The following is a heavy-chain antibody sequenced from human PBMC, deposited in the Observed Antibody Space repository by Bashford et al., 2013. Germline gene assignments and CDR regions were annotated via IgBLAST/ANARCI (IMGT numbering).Heavy chain of an antibody. V-gene: IGHV4-30-4*01. CDR2: INYSGTT. CDR3: ARGRMDV. Sequence: SETLSLTCAVSGGSISSGGYYWSWIRQPPGKGLEWIGYINYSGTTYYNPSFKSRLTMSVDTSKNQFSLKLSSVTAADTAVYYCARGRMDVVGPRGPRSTVSS. CDR1: GGSISSGGYY. J-gene: IGHJ6*02.